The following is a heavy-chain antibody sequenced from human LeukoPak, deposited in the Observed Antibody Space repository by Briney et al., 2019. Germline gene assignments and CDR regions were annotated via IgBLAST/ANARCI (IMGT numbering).Heavy chain of an antibody. V-gene: IGHV3-21*04. CDR1: GFTFSNAW. J-gene: IGHJ4*02. CDR3: AKDRGGNSGNLDY. Sequence: PGGSLRLSCAASGFTFSNAWMNWVRQAPGKGLEWVSSISSSSSYIYYADSVKGRFTISRDNAKNSLYLQMNSLRAEDTAVYYCAKDRGGNSGNLDYWGQGTLVTVSS. D-gene: IGHD4-23*01. CDR2: ISSSSSYI.